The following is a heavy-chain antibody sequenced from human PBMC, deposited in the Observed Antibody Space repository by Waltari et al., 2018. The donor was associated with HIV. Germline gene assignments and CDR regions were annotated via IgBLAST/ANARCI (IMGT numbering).Heavy chain of an antibody. Sequence: QVQLQQWGAGLLKPSETLSLTCAVYAGSVSGYYWSWIRRTPGKGLEWIGEINHSGSTNYSPSLMRRVTISLDTSSNQFSLKLNSVTAADTAVYYCARALNDYGDLDSWGQGTLVTVSS. CDR2: INHSGST. D-gene: IGHD4-17*01. V-gene: IGHV4-34*01. J-gene: IGHJ4*02. CDR3: ARALNDYGDLDS. CDR1: AGSVSGYY.